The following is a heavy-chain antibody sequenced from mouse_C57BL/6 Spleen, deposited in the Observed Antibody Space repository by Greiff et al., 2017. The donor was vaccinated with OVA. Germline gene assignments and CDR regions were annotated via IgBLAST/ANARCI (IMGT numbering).Heavy chain of an antibody. CDR3: ARMYFDV. Sequence: VQLQQSGAELVRPGTSVKVSCKASGYAFTNYLIEWVKQRPGQGLEWIGVINPGSGGTNYNEKFKGKATLPADKSSSTAYMQLSSLTSEDSAVYFCARMYFDVWGTGTTVTVSS. V-gene: IGHV1-54*01. J-gene: IGHJ1*03. CDR1: GYAFTNYL. CDR2: INPGSGGT.